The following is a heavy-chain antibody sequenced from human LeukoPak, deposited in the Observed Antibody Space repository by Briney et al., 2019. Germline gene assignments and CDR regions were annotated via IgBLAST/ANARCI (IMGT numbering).Heavy chain of an antibody. Sequence: ASVKVSCKASGYTFTSYYMHWVRQAPGQGLEWMGIINPSGGSTSYAQKFQGRVTITADESTSTAYMELSSLRSEDTAVYYCARRGYDILTGYTNWFDPWGQGALVTVSS. CDR3: ARRGYDILTGYTNWFDP. V-gene: IGHV1-46*01. D-gene: IGHD3-9*01. J-gene: IGHJ5*02. CDR1: GYTFTSYY. CDR2: INPSGGST.